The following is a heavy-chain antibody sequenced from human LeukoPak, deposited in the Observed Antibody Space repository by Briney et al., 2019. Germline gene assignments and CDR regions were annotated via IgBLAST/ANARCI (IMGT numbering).Heavy chain of an antibody. CDR2: ISYDGSNK. Sequence: PGGSLRLSCAASGFTFSSYGMHWVRQAPGKGLEWVAVISYDGSNKYYAGSVKGRFTISRDNSKNTLYLQMNSLRAEDTAVYYCAKGGSLDYDFWSGYGGYFDYWGQGTLVTVSS. D-gene: IGHD3-3*01. CDR1: GFTFSSYG. CDR3: AKGGSLDYDFWSGYGGYFDY. V-gene: IGHV3-30*18. J-gene: IGHJ4*02.